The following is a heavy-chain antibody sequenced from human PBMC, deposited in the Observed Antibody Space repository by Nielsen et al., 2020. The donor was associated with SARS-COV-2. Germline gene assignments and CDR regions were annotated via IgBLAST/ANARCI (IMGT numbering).Heavy chain of an antibody. V-gene: IGHV3-66*01. D-gene: IGHD4-23*01. J-gene: IGHJ4*02. Sequence: GGSLRLSCAASGFNVNKYMTWVRQGPGKGLECVSVIYNNDATYYADSVKGRFIMSRDNSKNMLYLQMDSLRAEDTAVYYCARGPTEVSWAPENTYYFDYCGQGALVTVSS. CDR2: IYNNDAT. CDR3: ARGPTEVSWAPENTYYFDY. CDR1: GFNVNKY.